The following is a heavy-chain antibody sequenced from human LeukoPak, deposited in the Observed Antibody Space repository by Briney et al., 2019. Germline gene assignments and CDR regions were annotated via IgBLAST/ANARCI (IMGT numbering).Heavy chain of an antibody. CDR2: INPNSGGT. D-gene: IGHD6-13*01. V-gene: IGHV1-2*02. CDR3: ARDRNIISSSWPQIPFDY. J-gene: IGHJ4*02. CDR1: GYTFTGYY. Sequence: ASVKVSCKASGYTFTGYYMHWVRQAPGQGLEWMGWINPNSGGTNYAQKFQGRVTMTRDTSLSTAYMELSRPRSDDTTVYYCARDRNIISSSWPQIPFDYWGQGTLVTVSS.